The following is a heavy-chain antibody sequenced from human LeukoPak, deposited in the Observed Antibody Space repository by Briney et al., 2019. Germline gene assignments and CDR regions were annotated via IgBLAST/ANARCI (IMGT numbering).Heavy chain of an antibody. D-gene: IGHD6-6*01. CDR1: GFIFNNAW. CDR3: TRDPRHFDS. J-gene: IGHJ5*01. V-gene: IGHV3-11*04. Sequence: GGSLRLSCEASGFIFNNAWMTWVRQAPGKGVEWVAYISGSGHDINCSDSVKGRFTISRDNAKNSLYLQMSSLRVEDTAVYYCTRDPRHFDSCGQGTLVTVSS. CDR2: ISGSGHDI.